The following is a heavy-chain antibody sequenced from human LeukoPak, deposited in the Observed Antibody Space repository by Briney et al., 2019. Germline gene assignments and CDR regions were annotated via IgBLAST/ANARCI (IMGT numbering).Heavy chain of an antibody. CDR3: ARRGQNYYGSGRPNWFDP. CDR1: GVSINGFY. CDR2: IKQDGSEK. D-gene: IGHD3-10*01. V-gene: IGHV3-7*01. J-gene: IGHJ5*02. Sequence: ETLSLTCTVSGVSINGFYWSWIRQAPGKGLEWVANIKQDGSEKYYVDSVKGRFTISRDNAKNSLYLQMNSLRAEDTAVYYCARRGQNYYGSGRPNWFDPWGQGTLVTVSS.